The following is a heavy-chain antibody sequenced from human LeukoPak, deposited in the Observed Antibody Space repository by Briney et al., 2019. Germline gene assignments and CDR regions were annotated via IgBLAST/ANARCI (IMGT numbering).Heavy chain of an antibody. Sequence: GGSLRLSCAASGFIFRDYGMHWVRRAPGKGLEWVAFIRFDGSEKYYADSGKGRFTISRDNSKDTLYLQLNSLRPEDTAMYYCAKGHNYEVDYWGQGTLVTVSS. D-gene: IGHD3-22*01. J-gene: IGHJ4*02. CDR2: IRFDGSEK. CDR1: GFIFRDYG. V-gene: IGHV3-30*02. CDR3: AKGHNYEVDY.